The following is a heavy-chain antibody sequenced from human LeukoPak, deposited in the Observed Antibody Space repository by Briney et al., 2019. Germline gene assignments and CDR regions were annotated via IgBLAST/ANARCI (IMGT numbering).Heavy chain of an antibody. CDR1: GFTFSSYA. J-gene: IGHJ4*02. CDR3: ARDLDY. CDR2: ISNSDDKT. V-gene: IGHV3-23*01. Sequence: GGSLRLSCAASGFTFSSYAMSWVRQAPGKGLEWVSAISNSDDKTYYADSVKGRFTISRDNSKNTLYLQMHSLRAEDTAVYYCARDLDYWGQGTLVTVSS.